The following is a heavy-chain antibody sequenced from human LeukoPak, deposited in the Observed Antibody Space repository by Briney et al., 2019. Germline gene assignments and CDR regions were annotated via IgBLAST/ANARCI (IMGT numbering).Heavy chain of an antibody. V-gene: IGHV1-46*01. D-gene: IGHD6-19*01. CDR1: GYTFTTYD. Sequence: ASVKVSCKASGYTFTTYDMHWVRQAPGQGLEWMGIISPSGGSTSNAQKFQGRVTMTRDTSTSTVYMELSSLRSEDTAVYYCARGPRSSGWIEDPWGQGTLVTVSS. CDR3: ARGPRSSGWIEDP. CDR2: ISPSGGST. J-gene: IGHJ5*02.